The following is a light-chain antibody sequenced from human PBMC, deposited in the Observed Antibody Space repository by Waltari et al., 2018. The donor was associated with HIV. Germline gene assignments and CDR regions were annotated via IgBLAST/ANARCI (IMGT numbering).Light chain of an antibody. Sequence: QSVLTQPPSASGTPGQRVTISCSGSTSNIGTNTVTWYQQLPGTAPKLLIYSDHQRPSGVPGRFSGSKSDTSASLAISGLQSDDEANYYCATWDDSLNGPLFGGGTKLTVL. CDR1: TSNIGTNT. CDR3: ATWDDSLNGPL. V-gene: IGLV1-44*01. J-gene: IGLJ2*01. CDR2: SDH.